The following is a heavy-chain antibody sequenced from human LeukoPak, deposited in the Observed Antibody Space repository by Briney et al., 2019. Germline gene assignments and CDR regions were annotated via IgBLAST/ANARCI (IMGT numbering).Heavy chain of an antibody. CDR3: AKDSSLYSYAPGDGY. Sequence: PGGSLRLSCAASGFTFSSYAMSWVRQAPGKGLEWVSAISGSGGSTYYADSVKGRFTISRDNSKNTLYLQMNSLRAEDTAVYYCAKDSSLYSYAPGDGYWGQGTLVTVSS. CDR1: GFTFSSYA. J-gene: IGHJ4*02. CDR2: ISGSGGST. D-gene: IGHD5-18*01. V-gene: IGHV3-23*01.